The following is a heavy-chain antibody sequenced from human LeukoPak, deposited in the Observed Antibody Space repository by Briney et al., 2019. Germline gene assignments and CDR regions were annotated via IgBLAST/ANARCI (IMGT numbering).Heavy chain of an antibody. CDR1: GGSFSGYY. CDR2: INHSGST. V-gene: IGHV4-34*01. D-gene: IGHD3-3*01. Sequence: SETLSLTCAVYGGSFSGYYWSWVRQPPGKGLEWIGEINHSGSTNYNPSLKSRVTISVATSKTQFSLKLSSVTAADTAVYYCARGFTIFGVANDAFDIWGQGTMVTVSS. J-gene: IGHJ3*02. CDR3: ARGFTIFGVANDAFDI.